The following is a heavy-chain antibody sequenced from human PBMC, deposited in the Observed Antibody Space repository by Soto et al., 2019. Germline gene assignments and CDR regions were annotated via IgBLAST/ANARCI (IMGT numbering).Heavy chain of an antibody. V-gene: IGHV4-34*01. J-gene: IGHJ4*02. CDR2: INHSGGA. CDR3: ARGWGRIFDY. D-gene: IGHD7-27*01. Sequence: QVQLQQWGAGLLKPSETLSLTCAVYGGSFSGYYWNWIRQPPGKGLEWIGEINHSGGANYNPSLKSRVTISVDTSKNQFSLKLNSVTAADTAVYYCARGWGRIFDYWGQGTLVTVSS. CDR1: GGSFSGYY.